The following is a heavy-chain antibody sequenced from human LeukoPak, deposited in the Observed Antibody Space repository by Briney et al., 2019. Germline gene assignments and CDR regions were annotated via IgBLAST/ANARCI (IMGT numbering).Heavy chain of an antibody. V-gene: IGHV4-39*01. CDR1: GGSIISSSYY. CDR2: IYYSGST. J-gene: IGHJ4*02. CDR3: AASMAAAGESFDY. D-gene: IGHD6-13*01. Sequence: SETLSLTCTVPGGSIISSSYYSGWIRQPPGKGLEWIGSIYYSGSTYYTPSLKSRLTISVDTSKNQFSLKLSSVTAADTAVYYCAASMAAAGESFDYWGQGTLVTVSS.